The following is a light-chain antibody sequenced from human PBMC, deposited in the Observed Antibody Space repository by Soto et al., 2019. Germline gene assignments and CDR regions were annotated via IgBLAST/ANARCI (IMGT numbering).Light chain of an antibody. CDR2: KAS. J-gene: IGKJ1*01. CDR3: QPYNSYSEA. Sequence: DVQMTQSPSTLSASVGDRVTITCRASQSISSWLAWYQQKPGKAPKLLIYKASTLESGVPSTFSGCGSGTEFTLTISSLQPDYFATYYCQPYNSYSEAFGQGTKVELK. V-gene: IGKV1-5*03. CDR1: QSISSW.